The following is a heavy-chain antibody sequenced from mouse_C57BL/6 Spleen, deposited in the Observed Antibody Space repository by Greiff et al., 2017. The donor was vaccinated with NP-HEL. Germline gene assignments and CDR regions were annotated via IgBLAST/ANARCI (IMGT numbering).Heavy chain of an antibody. CDR2: ISDGGSYT. CDR3: ASELWDWYFDV. Sequence: EVHLVESGGGLVKPGGSLKLSCAASGFTFSSYAMSWVRQTPEKRLEWVATISDGGSYTYYPDNVKGRFTISRDNAKNNLYLQMSHLKSEDTAMYYCASELWDWYFDVWGTGTTV. CDR1: GFTFSSYA. D-gene: IGHD4-1*01. J-gene: IGHJ1*03. V-gene: IGHV5-4*01.